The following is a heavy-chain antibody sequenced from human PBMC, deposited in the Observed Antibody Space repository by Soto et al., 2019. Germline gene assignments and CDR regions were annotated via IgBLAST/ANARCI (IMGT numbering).Heavy chain of an antibody. Sequence: QLQLQESGPGLVKPSETLSLTCTVSGGSISSSRYYWGWIRQPPGKGLEWIGSIYYSGSTYYNPSLQSRGTISGDKSKNQFSLKLSSVAASDTAVYFFSRLEIQLWDPYFVFFDYWGQGTLVTFSS. CDR2: IYYSGST. V-gene: IGHV4-39*01. D-gene: IGHD5-18*01. CDR3: SRLEIQLWDPYFVFFDY. J-gene: IGHJ4*02. CDR1: GGSISSSRYY.